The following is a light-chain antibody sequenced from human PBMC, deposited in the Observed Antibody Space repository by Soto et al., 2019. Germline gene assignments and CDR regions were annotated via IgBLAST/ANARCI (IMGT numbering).Light chain of an antibody. Sequence: IQLTQSPSSLSASVGDRVTITCRASQGINSYLAWYQQKPGEAPKLLIYATSNLQSGVPSRFSGSGSGTDFTLTISSLQPEDFATYYCQQLNNFVSTFGPGTKVDIK. CDR1: QGINSY. CDR3: QQLNNFVST. J-gene: IGKJ3*01. V-gene: IGKV1-9*01. CDR2: ATS.